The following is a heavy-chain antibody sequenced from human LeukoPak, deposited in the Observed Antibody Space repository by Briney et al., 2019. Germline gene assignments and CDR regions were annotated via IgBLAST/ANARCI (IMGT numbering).Heavy chain of an antibody. J-gene: IGHJ4*02. CDR2: INHSGST. CDR3: ARSSVGQWLIIKRFDY. D-gene: IGHD6-19*01. Sequence: SETLSLTCAVYGGSFSDYYWTWIRQPPGKGLEWIGEINHSGSTDYNPSLKSRVTMSIDASNNQFSLKLSSVTAADTAVYYCARSSVGQWLIIKRFDYWGQGTLVTVSS. CDR1: GGSFSDYY. V-gene: IGHV4-34*01.